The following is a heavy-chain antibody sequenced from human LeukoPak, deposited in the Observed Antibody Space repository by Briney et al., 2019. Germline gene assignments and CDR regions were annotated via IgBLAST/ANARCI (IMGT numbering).Heavy chain of an antibody. CDR2: INMYNGHP. V-gene: IGHV7-4-1*02. CDR1: VYIFTRYA. D-gene: IGHD3-16*01. CDR3: TRDGLVEGVSLFDY. J-gene: IGHJ4*02. Sequence: SVKVSCKPSVYIFTRYAINWLRQAPGQGPEWMGWINMYNGHPTYAQGFTGRFVFSLDTSISTAYLQISSLKAEDTAVYYCTRDGLVEGVSLFDYWGQGTLVTVSS.